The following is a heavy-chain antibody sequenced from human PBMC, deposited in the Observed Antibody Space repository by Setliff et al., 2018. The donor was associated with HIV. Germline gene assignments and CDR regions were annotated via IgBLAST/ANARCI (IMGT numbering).Heavy chain of an antibody. CDR2: IIPILGVA. J-gene: IGHJ6*03. Sequence: SVKVSCKASRSTFNSHTINWVRQAPGQGLDWMGRIIPILGVANYAQRFQGKVTITADKSTSTAYMELTSLRFDYTAMYYCVRGVQSPPHYSYYYMGVWGEGTMVTVSS. V-gene: IGHV1-69*02. CDR1: RSTFNSHT. D-gene: IGHD3-3*01. CDR3: VRGVQSPPHYSYYYMGV.